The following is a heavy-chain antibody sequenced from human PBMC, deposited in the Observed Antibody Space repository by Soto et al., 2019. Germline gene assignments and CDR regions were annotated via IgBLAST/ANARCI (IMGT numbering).Heavy chain of an antibody. D-gene: IGHD4-17*01. V-gene: IGHV1-18*01. CDR1: GYTLSSYG. CDR3: ARYWDGTVTRDDDRFDY. CDR2: TSGYNGDT. J-gene: IGHJ4*02. Sequence: QVQLVQSGAEVKKPGASVKVSCKASGYTLSSYGISWVRQAPGQGLEWMGWTSGYNGDTHYAQKFQGRVTMTTDTCTSTVYMELRSLRPDDTAVYYCARYWDGTVTRDDDRFDYWGQGTLVTVSS.